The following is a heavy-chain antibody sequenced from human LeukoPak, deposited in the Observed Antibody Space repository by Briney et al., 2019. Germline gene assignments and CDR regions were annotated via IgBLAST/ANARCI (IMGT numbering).Heavy chain of an antibody. CDR1: GFTFSSYS. D-gene: IGHD6-19*01. CDR2: ISSSSSYI. J-gene: IGHJ4*02. V-gene: IGHV3-21*01. Sequence: SGGSLRLSCAASGFTFSSYSMNWVRQAPGKGLEWVSSISSSSSYIYYADSVKGRFTISRDNAKNSLYLQMNSLRAEDTAVYYCARAVVAVADSDYWGQGTLVTVSS. CDR3: ARAVVAVADSDY.